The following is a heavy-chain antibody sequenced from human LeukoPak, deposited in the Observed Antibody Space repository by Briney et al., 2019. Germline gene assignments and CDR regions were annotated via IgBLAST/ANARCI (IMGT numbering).Heavy chain of an antibody. J-gene: IGHJ6*03. CDR1: GYTFTRYY. CDR2: ISPSGGST. D-gene: IGHD6-19*01. Sequence: ASVKVSCKAFGYTFTRYYMHWVRQAPGQGPEWMGVISPSGGSTTYAQKFQGRVTLTRDMSTSTDYLELSSLRSEDTAVYYCTSLIDVAARGNSYYYYYMDVWGKGTTVTVSS. CDR3: TSLIDVAARGNSYYYYYMDV. V-gene: IGHV1-46*03.